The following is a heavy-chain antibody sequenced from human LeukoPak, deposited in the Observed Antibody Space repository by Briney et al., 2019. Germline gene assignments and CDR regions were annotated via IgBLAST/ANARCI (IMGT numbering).Heavy chain of an antibody. CDR2: INAGNGNT. D-gene: IGHD3-22*01. CDR3: SREAGSGYDPYFDF. V-gene: IGHV1-3*03. Sequence: ASVKVSCKASGYTFTSYAMHWVRQAPGQRLEWMGWINAGNGNTKYSQEFHGRVTISSDTSANTAYMELTRLRSDDMGVYYCSREAGSGYDPYFDFWGQGTLVTVSS. CDR1: GYTFTSYA. J-gene: IGHJ4*02.